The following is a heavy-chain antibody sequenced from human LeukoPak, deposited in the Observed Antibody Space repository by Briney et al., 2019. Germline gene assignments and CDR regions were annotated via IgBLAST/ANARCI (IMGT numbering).Heavy chain of an antibody. CDR2: INHSGST. J-gene: IGHJ5*02. V-gene: IGHV4-34*01. D-gene: IGHD6-6*01. CDR1: GGSFSGYY. Sequence: PWETLSLTCAVYGGSFSGYYWSWIRQPPGKGLEWIGEINHSGSTNYNPSLKSRVTISVDTSKNQFSLKLSSVTAADTAVYYCARAPTGGQLVSNWFDPWGQGTLVTVSS. CDR3: ARAPTGGQLVSNWFDP.